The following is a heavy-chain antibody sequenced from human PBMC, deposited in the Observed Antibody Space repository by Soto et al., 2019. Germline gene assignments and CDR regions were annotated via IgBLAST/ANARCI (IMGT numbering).Heavy chain of an antibody. V-gene: IGHV2-70*01. Sequence: SGPTLVNPTQTLTLTCTFSGFSLSTSGMCVSWNRQPPGKALEWLALIDWDDDKYYSTSLKTRLTISKDTSKNQVVLTMTNMERVDTATYYCSRILAPGKGYYYYGMDVWGKGTTVTVSS. D-gene: IGHD6-13*01. J-gene: IGHJ6*04. CDR2: IDWDDDK. CDR1: GFSLSTSGMC. CDR3: SRILAPGKGYYYYGMDV.